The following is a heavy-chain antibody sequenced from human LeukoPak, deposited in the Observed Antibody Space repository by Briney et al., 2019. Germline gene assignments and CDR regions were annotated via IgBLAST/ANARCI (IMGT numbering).Heavy chain of an antibody. D-gene: IGHD3-22*01. J-gene: IGHJ4*02. CDR2: IYSGGST. CDR1: GFTVSSNY. Sequence: PGGSLRLSCAASGFTVSSNYMSWVRQAPGKGLEWVSVIYSGGSTYYADSVKGRFTISRDNSKNTLYLQMNSLRAEDTAVYYCARGRTTQSYASSGFYPRDYWGRGTVVTVSS. CDR3: ARGRTTQSYASSGFYPRDY. V-gene: IGHV3-53*01.